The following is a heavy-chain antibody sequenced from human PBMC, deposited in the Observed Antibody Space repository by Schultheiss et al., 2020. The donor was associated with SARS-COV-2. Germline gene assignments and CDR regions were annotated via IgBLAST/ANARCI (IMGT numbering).Heavy chain of an antibody. D-gene: IGHD6-6*01. CDR2: IYYSGST. Sequence: ESLKISCAVYGGSFSGYYWSWIRQPPGKGLEWIGYIYYSGSTNYNPSLKSRVTISVDTSKNQFSLKLSSVTAADTAVYYCARPNSIAAHRGFDYWGQGTLVTVSS. CDR1: GGSFSGYY. J-gene: IGHJ4*02. V-gene: IGHV4-59*08. CDR3: ARPNSIAAHRGFDY.